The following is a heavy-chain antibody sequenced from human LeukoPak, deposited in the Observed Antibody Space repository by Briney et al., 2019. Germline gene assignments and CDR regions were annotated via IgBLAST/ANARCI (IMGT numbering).Heavy chain of an antibody. CDR1: GFTFSSYS. V-gene: IGHV3-48*01. CDR3: AREINYYDSSGYYYRYYYYYGMDA. CDR2: ISSSSSTI. J-gene: IGHJ6*02. D-gene: IGHD3-22*01. Sequence: GGSLRLSCAASGFTFSSYSMNWVRQAPGKGLEWVSYISSSSSTIYYADSVKGRFTISRDNAKNSLYLQMNSLRAEDTAVYYCAREINYYDSSGYYYRYYYYYGMDAWGQGTTVTVSS.